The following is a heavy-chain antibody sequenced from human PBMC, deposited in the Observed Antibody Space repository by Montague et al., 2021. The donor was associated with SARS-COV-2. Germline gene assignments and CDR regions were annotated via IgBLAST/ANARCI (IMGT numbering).Heavy chain of an antibody. J-gene: IGHJ4*02. CDR3: SRIAFAVIPH. CDR2: SYLRNNWSY. Sequence: CAISGDSVWNTGADWKSPRLYPSHMLKSYAVSYLRNNWSYDYAASVAGRVTVNPDTSKNQVSLELRSVTPEDTAVYYCSRIAFAVIPHWGQGTLVTVSS. V-gene: IGHV6-1*01. CDR1: GDSVWNTGAD. D-gene: IGHD3-16*01.